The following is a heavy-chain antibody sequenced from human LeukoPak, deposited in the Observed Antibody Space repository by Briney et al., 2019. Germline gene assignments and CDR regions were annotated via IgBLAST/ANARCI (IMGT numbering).Heavy chain of an antibody. D-gene: IGHD6-19*01. J-gene: IGHJ4*02. V-gene: IGHV3-9*01. Sequence: PGGSLRLSCAAPGFTVSSNYMDWVRQAPGKGLEWVSGISWNSGSIGYADSVKGRFTISRDNAKNSLYLQMNSLRAEDTALYYCAKNRRPGIAVAGIDYWGQGTLVTVSS. CDR3: AKNRRPGIAVAGIDY. CDR2: ISWNSGSI. CDR1: GFTVSSNY.